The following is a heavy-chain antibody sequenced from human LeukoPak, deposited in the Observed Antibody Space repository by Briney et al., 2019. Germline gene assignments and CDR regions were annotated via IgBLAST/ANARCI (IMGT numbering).Heavy chain of an antibody. J-gene: IGHJ6*03. CDR2: IYSGGST. CDR3: ARDCGGDCWYYMDV. Sequence: GGSLRLSCAASGFTVSSNYMSWVRQAPGKGLEWVSVIYSGGSTYYADSVKGRFTISRDNSKNTLYLQMNSLRAEDTAVYYCARDCGGDCWYYMDVWGKGTTVTVSS. V-gene: IGHV3-66*01. D-gene: IGHD2-21*02. CDR1: GFTVSSNY.